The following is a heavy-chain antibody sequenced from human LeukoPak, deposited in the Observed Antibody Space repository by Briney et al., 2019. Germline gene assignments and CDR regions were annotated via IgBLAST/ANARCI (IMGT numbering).Heavy chain of an antibody. J-gene: IGHJ4*02. V-gene: IGHV4-39*02. D-gene: IGHD1-26*01. CDR2: IYYSGST. Sequence: SETLSLTCIVSGGSISTSSYYWGWIRQPPGKGLEWIGTIYYSGSTNYNPSLKSRVTISVDTSKNHFSLKLSSVTAADTAAYYCARDIGGATYFDYWGQGTLVTVSS. CDR1: GGSISTSSYY. CDR3: ARDIGGATYFDY.